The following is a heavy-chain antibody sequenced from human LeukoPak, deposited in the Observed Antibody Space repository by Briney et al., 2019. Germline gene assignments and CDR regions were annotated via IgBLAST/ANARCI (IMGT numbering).Heavy chain of an antibody. D-gene: IGHD1-26*01. J-gene: IGHJ4*02. V-gene: IGHV4-39*01. Sequence: SETLSLTCTVSGGSISSSSYYWGWIRQPPGKGLEWIGSIYYSGSTYYNPSLKSRVTISVDTSKNQFSLKLSSVTAADTAVYYCASSPNHIVGTPTPGDCWGQGTLVTVSS. CDR1: GGSISSSSYY. CDR3: ASSPNHIVGTPTPGDC. CDR2: IYYSGST.